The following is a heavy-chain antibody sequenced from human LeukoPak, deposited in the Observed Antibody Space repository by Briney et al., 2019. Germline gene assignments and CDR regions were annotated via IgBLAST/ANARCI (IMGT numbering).Heavy chain of an antibody. CDR3: AKDYCSGGSCYSSFDY. CDR2: ISGSGGST. D-gene: IGHD2-15*01. J-gene: IGHJ4*02. CDR1: GFTFSSYA. V-gene: IGHV3-23*01. Sequence: GGSLRLSCAASGFTFSSYAVSWVRQAPGKGLEWVSGISGSGGSTHYADSVKGRFTISRDNSKNTLYLQMNSLRAEDTAVYYCAKDYCSGGSCYSSFDYWGQGTLVTVTS.